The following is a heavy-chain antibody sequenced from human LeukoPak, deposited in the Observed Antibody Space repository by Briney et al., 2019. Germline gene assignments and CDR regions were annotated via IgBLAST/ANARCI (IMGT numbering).Heavy chain of an antibody. D-gene: IGHD2-2*01. J-gene: IGHJ5*02. Sequence: SETLSLTCAVYGGSFSGYYWSWIRQPPGKGLEWIGEINHSGSTNYNPSLKSRVTISVDRSKNQFSLKLSSVTAADTAVYYCAGLYCSSTSCYTDPWGQGTLVTVSS. CDR1: GGSFSGYY. V-gene: IGHV4-34*01. CDR3: AGLYCSSTSCYTDP. CDR2: INHSGST.